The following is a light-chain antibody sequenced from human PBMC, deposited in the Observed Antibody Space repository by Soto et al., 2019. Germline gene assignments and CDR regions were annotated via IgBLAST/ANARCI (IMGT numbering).Light chain of an antibody. CDR3: SSSTTATALVV. CDR2: DVS. V-gene: IGLV2-14*01. CDR1: SSDIGDYNY. Sequence: QSALTQPASVSGSPGQSITISCTGTSSDIGDYNYVSWYQQYPGKVPKLVIYDVSHRPSGVSNRFSGSKSVNTASLTISGLQAEDEADYYCSSSTTATALVVFGGGTKVTVL. J-gene: IGLJ3*02.